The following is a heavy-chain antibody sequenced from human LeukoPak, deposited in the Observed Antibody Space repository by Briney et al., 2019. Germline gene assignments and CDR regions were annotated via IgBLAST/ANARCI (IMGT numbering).Heavy chain of an antibody. CDR1: GYTFSNYG. V-gene: IGHV1-18*01. Sequence: ASVKVSCKASGYTFSNYGVIWVRQAPGQGLEWMGYINANNGNTNYAPNLQDRLSLTTATSTSTAYLDLRSLRSDDTAVYYCARAGLTWWDLPDFWGQGTLVTVSS. CDR3: ARAGLTWWDLPDF. CDR2: INANNGNT. J-gene: IGHJ4*02. D-gene: IGHD2-15*01.